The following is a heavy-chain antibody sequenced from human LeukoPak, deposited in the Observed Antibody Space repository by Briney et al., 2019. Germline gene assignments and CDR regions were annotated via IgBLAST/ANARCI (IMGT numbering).Heavy chain of an antibody. V-gene: IGHV1-69*05. D-gene: IGHD1-7*01. CDR2: IIPIFGTA. CDR1: GGTFSSYA. CDR3: ARNGYNWNYDAFDI. J-gene: IGHJ3*02. Sequence: SVKVSCKASGGTFSSYAISWVRQAPGQGLEWMGGIIPIFGTANYAQKFQGRVTITTDESTSTAYMELSSLRSEDTAVYYCARNGYNWNYDAFDIWGQGTMVTVSS.